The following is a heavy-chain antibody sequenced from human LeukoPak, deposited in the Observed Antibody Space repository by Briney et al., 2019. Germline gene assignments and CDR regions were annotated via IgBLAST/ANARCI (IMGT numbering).Heavy chain of an antibody. V-gene: IGHV3-21*01. D-gene: IGHD2-21*01. Sequence: GGSLRLSCAASGFTFSSYSMNWVRQAPGKGLEWVSSISSSSSYIYYADSVKGRFTISRDNAKNTLYLQMNSLRAGDTAVYYCVRGKLWWNYWGQGTLVTVSS. CDR2: ISSSSSYI. CDR1: GFTFSSYS. CDR3: VRGKLWWNY. J-gene: IGHJ4*02.